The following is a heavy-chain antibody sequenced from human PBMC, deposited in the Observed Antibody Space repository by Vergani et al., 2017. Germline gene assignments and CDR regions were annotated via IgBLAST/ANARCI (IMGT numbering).Heavy chain of an antibody. Sequence: QVQVVQSGAEVKKSGASVKVSCKTSGYTFSNYYMHWVRQAPGQGLEWMGIINPSGGSTSYAQKFQGRVTMTRDTSTSTVYMELSSLRSEDTAVYYCASPYYGSGSYYNVYGMDVWGQGTTVTVSS. CDR2: INPSGGST. V-gene: IGHV1-46*03. J-gene: IGHJ6*02. CDR1: GYTFSNYY. D-gene: IGHD3-10*01. CDR3: ASPYYGSGSYYNVYGMDV.